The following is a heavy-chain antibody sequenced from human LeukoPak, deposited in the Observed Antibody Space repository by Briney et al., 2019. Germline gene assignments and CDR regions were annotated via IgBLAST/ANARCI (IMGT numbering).Heavy chain of an antibody. CDR1: GGAFSSYA. CDR2: IIPIFGTA. D-gene: IGHD6-13*01. CDR3: ARPRSIAAAGTGAFDI. V-gene: IGHV1-69*05. J-gene: IGHJ3*02. Sequence: GASVKVSCKASGGAFSSYAISWVRQAPGQGLEWMGGIIPIFGTANYAQKFQGRVTITTDESTSTAYMELSSLRSEDTAVYYCARPRSIAAAGTGAFDIWGQGTMVTVPS.